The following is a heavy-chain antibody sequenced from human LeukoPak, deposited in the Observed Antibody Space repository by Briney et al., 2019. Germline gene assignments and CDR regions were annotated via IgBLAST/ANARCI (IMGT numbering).Heavy chain of an antibody. CDR2: IYNSGST. CDR3: ATSLSGTIDY. CDR1: GGSISSDGYY. V-gene: IGHV4-31*03. J-gene: IGHJ4*02. Sequence: SETLSLTCTVSGGSISSDGYYWSWIRQHPGKGLEWIGYIYNSGSTYYNPSLKSRVTISVDTSKNQLSLKVSSVTAADTAVYYCATSLSGTIDYWGQGALVTVSS. D-gene: IGHD1-7*01.